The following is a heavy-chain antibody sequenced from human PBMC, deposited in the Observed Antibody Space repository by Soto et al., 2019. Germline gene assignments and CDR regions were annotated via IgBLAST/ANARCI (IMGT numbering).Heavy chain of an antibody. Sequence: GGSLRLSCTASGFTFGDYAMSWFRQAPGKGLEWVGFIRSKAYGGTTEYAASVKGRFTISRDDSKSIAYLQMNSLKTEDTAVYYCTRDDRSSWYRWSDYWGQGTLVTVSS. V-gene: IGHV3-49*03. J-gene: IGHJ4*02. CDR1: GFTFGDYA. CDR3: TRDDRSSWYRWSDY. CDR2: IRSKAYGGTT. D-gene: IGHD6-13*01.